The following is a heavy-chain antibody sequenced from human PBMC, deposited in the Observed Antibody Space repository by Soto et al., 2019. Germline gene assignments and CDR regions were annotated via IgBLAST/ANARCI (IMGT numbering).Heavy chain of an antibody. CDR1: GFTFSSYG. CDR2: IWYDGSNK. CDR3: ARGPDYGDYVSPYDYMDV. Sequence: GGSLRLSCAASGFTFSSYGMHWVRQAPGKGLEWVAVIWYDGSNKYYADSVKGRFTISRDNSKNTLYLQMNSLRAEDTAVYYCARGPDYGDYVSPYDYMDVWGKGTTVTVSS. V-gene: IGHV3-33*01. D-gene: IGHD4-17*01. J-gene: IGHJ6*03.